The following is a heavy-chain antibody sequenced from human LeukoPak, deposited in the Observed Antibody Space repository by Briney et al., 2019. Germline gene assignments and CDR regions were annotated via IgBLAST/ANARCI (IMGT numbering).Heavy chain of an antibody. Sequence: GGSLRLSCEASGFIFSSYVMGWVRQAPGKGLEWVSSISVGGGDTFTADSVKGRFIITRDNSKNTVYLQMNSLRAEDAALYYCAKATWGTYRYTDYWGQGTLVTVSS. CDR1: GFIFSSYV. D-gene: IGHD3-16*02. CDR2: ISVGGGDT. V-gene: IGHV3-23*01. J-gene: IGHJ4*02. CDR3: AKATWGTYRYTDY.